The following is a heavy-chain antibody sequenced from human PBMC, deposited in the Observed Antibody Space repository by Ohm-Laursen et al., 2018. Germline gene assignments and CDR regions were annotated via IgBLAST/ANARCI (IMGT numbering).Heavy chain of an antibody. Sequence: TLSLTCTVSGGSISGYSYSWIRQPPGKGLEWIVSMYYTGNTNYNPSLKSRVTISVDTSKNQFSLKLSSVTAADTAIYYCASGGNRGNWFDPWGQGTLVTVSS. CDR1: GGSISGYS. V-gene: IGHV4-59*01. D-gene: IGHD1/OR15-1a*01. CDR3: ASGGNRGNWFDP. J-gene: IGHJ5*02. CDR2: MYYTGNT.